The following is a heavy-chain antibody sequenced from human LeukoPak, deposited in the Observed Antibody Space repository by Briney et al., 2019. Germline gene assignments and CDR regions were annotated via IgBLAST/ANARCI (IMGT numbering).Heavy chain of an antibody. D-gene: IGHD3-3*02. CDR3: VLVTYSNLISAFDI. CDR2: ISGSGGST. CDR1: GFTFSSYA. J-gene: IGHJ3*02. V-gene: IGHV3-23*01. Sequence: GGSLRLSCAASGFTFSSYAMSWIHQAPGKGLEWVSAISGSGGSTYYADSVKGRFTISRDNAKNTLYLQMNSLRAEDTAVYYCVLVTYSNLISAFDIWGQGTMVTVSS.